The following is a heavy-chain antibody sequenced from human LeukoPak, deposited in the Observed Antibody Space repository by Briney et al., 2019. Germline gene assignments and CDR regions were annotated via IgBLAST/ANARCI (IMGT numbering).Heavy chain of an antibody. D-gene: IGHD5-24*01. CDR1: GFTFSSYA. CDR2: ISGSGDNT. V-gene: IGHV3-23*01. CDR3: TRVGYIDEGIDY. Sequence: GGSLRLSCAASGFTFSSYAMSWVRQAQGKGREWVSGISGSGDNTYYADSVKGRFTISRDNAKNSLYLQMNSLRAEDTAIYYCTRVGYIDEGIDYWGQGTLVTVSS. J-gene: IGHJ4*02.